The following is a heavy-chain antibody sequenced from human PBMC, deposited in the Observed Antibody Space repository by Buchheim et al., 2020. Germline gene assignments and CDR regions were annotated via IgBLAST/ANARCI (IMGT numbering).Heavy chain of an antibody. V-gene: IGHV4-39*01. CDR2: VHYTGTT. D-gene: IGHD5-24*01. Sequence: QVQLQESGPGLLKPSETLSLTCTVSGGSISTTTYYWAWIRQSPGKGLEWIGNVHYTGTTYYNPSPKNRVTMSVDTSKNQFSLKLISVTAADTALYYCARHSDAYNFFDYWGQGTL. CDR3: ARHSDAYNFFDY. J-gene: IGHJ4*02. CDR1: GGSISTTTYY.